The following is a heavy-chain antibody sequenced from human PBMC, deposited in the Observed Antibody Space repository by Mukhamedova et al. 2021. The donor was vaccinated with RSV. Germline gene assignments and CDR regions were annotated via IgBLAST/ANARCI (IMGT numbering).Heavy chain of an antibody. Sequence: TYAMHWVRQAPGKGLEWVAVISYDGSNKYYVDSVKGRFTISRDNSKNTLYLQMNSLRAEDTAAYYCARGVDFWSGTSPFFDYCGQ. CDR2: ISYDGSNK. CDR3: ARGVDFWSGTSPFFDY. J-gene: IGHJ4*02. CDR1: TYA. V-gene: IGHV3-30*01. D-gene: IGHD3-3*01.